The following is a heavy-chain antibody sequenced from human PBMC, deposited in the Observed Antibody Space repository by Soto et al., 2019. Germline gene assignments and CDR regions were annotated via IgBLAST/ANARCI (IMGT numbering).Heavy chain of an antibody. D-gene: IGHD4-17*01. CDR2: IRSKANSYAT. CDR3: TTRSMTTVTTVDY. Sequence: GGSLRLSCAASGFTFSGSAMHWVRQASGKGLEWVGRIRSKANSYATAYAASVKGRFTISRDDSKNTAYLQMNSLKTEDTAVYYCTTRSMTTVTTVDYWGQGTLVTVSS. CDR1: GFTFSGSA. J-gene: IGHJ4*02. V-gene: IGHV3-73*01.